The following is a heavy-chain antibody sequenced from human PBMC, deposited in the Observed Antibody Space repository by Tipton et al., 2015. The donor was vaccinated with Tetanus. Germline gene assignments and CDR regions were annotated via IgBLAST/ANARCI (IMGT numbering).Heavy chain of an antibody. CDR1: GFTFKSYT. V-gene: IGHV3-23*01. Sequence: SLRLSCAASGFTFKSYTMNWVRQAPGNGLEWVAAISGSRLTPYYPDSGKGRFTISRDNSKNTLSLQLNSLRAGDTAIYYCAKEAVGVLSLWGPGSPVLVSS. CDR2: ISGSRLTP. CDR3: AKEAVGVLSL. J-gene: IGHJ4*03.